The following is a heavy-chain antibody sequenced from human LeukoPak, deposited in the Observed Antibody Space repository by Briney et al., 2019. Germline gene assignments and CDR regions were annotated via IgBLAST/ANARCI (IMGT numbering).Heavy chain of an antibody. D-gene: IGHD3-10*01. CDR1: GYTFTGYY. V-gene: IGHV1-2*04. CDR2: INPNSGGT. Sequence: GASVKVSCKASGYTFTGYYMHWVRQAPGQGLEWMGWINPNSGGTNYAQKFQGWATMTRDTSISTAYMELSRLRSDDTAVYYCARGVRSGHNYYYGMDVWGKGTTVTVSS. J-gene: IGHJ6*04. CDR3: ARGVRSGHNYYYGMDV.